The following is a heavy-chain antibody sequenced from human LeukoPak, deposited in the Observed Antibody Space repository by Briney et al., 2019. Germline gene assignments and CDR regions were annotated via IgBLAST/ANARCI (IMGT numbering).Heavy chain of an antibody. CDR1: GFTFKSYG. CDR3: ARQYYYDTSGYDAFDI. V-gene: IGHV3-33*01. J-gene: IGHJ3*02. Sequence: GRSLRLSCAASGFTFKSYGMHWVRQAPGKGLEWVAVIWYDGSNKYYADSVKGRFTISRDNSKNTLYLQMNSLRVDDTAVYYCARQYYYDTSGYDAFDIWGQGTMVTVSS. D-gene: IGHD3-22*01. CDR2: IWYDGSNK.